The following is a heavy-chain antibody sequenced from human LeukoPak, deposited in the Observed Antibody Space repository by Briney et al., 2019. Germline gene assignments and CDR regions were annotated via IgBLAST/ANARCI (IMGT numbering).Heavy chain of an antibody. V-gene: IGHV4-39*07. CDR2: IYYSGST. CDR1: GGSISSSSYY. Sequence: SETLSLTCTVSGGSISSSSYYWGWIRQPPGKGLEWIGSIYYSGSTYYNPSLKSRVTISVDTSKNQFSLKLSSVTAADTAVYYCARASDCGGDCESLYFDYWGQGTLVTVSS. D-gene: IGHD2-21*02. J-gene: IGHJ4*02. CDR3: ARASDCGGDCESLYFDY.